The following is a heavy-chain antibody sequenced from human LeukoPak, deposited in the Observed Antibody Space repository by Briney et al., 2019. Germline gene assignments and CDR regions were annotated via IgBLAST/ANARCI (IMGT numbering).Heavy chain of an antibody. Sequence: PSETLSLTCAVSVASINNYYWSWIRQAPGKGLEWIGYISTSGSTNYNPSLKSRVSISLDTSKNRFFLNLNFVTAADTAVYFCASPRTSYRYTFDYWGQGALVTVSS. D-gene: IGHD3-16*02. V-gene: IGHV4-4*09. CDR3: ASPRTSYRYTFDY. CDR1: VASINNYY. CDR2: ISTSGST. J-gene: IGHJ4*02.